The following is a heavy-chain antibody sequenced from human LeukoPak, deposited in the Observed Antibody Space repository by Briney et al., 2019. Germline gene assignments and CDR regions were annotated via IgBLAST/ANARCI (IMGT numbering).Heavy chain of an antibody. CDR1: GYTFTGYY. CDR3: ARDPWYCSGGSCYSLKNRYYFDY. CDR2: INPNSGGT. Sequence: GASVKVSCKASGYTFTGYYMHWVRQAPGQGLEWMGWINPNSGGTNYAQKFHGRVTMTRDPSISTAYMELSRLRSDDTAVYYCARDPWYCSGGSCYSLKNRYYFDYWGQGTLVTVSS. J-gene: IGHJ4*02. D-gene: IGHD2-15*01. V-gene: IGHV1-2*02.